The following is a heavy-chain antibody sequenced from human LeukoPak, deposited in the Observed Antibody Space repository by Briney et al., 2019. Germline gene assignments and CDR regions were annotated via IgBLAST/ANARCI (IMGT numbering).Heavy chain of an antibody. CDR1: GLTFSSHW. CDR3: ATHRYSSGWYYFDY. D-gene: IGHD6-19*01. CDR2: ISSGGGTT. Sequence: GGSLRLSCAASGLTFSSHWMLWVRQAPGKGLEWVSRISSGGGTTDYADSVKGRFTISRDNSKNTLYLQMNSLRAEDTAVYYCATHRYSSGWYYFDYWGQGTLVTVSS. V-gene: IGHV3-23*01. J-gene: IGHJ4*02.